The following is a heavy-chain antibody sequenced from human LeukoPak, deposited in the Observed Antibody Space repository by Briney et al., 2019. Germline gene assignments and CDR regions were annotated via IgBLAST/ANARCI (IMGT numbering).Heavy chain of an antibody. CDR1: GITFSTSW. CDR3: VRGGYSFAY. V-gene: IGHV3-7*01. CDR2: IKQDGSEQ. J-gene: IGHJ1*01. Sequence: GGSLRLSCAASGITFSTSWMSWVRQAPGKGLEWVAKIKQDGSEQYYLDSVKGRFTISRDNAKNSLYLKMNSLRADDTAVYFCVRGGYSFAYWGQGTLVTVSS. D-gene: IGHD5-12*01.